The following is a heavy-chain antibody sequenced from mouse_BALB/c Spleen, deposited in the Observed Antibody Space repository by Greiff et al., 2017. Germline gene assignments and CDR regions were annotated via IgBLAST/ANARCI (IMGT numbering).Heavy chain of an antibody. Sequence: EVKLMESGGGLVQPGGSRKLSCAASGFTFSSFGMHWVRQAPEKGLEWVAYISSGSSTIYYADTVKGRFTISRDNPKNTLFLQMTSLRSEDTAMYYCARSETYYGSSYAMDYWGQGTSVTVSS. CDR1: GFTFSSFG. J-gene: IGHJ4*01. V-gene: IGHV5-17*02. D-gene: IGHD1-1*01. CDR3: ARSETYYGSSYAMDY. CDR2: ISSGSSTI.